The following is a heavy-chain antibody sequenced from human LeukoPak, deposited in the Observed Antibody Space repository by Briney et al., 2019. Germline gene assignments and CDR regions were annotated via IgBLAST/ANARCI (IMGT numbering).Heavy chain of an antibody. CDR2: IYYSGST. V-gene: IGHV4-39*02. J-gene: IGHJ4*02. CDR3: ARAIVLMVYADN. CDR1: GGSVSRSTYF. D-gene: IGHD2-8*01. Sequence: SETLSLTXTVSGGSVSRSTYFWAWIRQPPGKGLEWIGSIYYSGSTYYNPSLKSRVTVSVDTSKNHFSLKLTSVTAADTAVYYCARAIVLMVYADNWGQGTLVTVSS.